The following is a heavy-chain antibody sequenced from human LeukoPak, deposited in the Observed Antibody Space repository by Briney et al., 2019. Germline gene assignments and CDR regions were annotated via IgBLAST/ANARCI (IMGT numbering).Heavy chain of an antibody. CDR3: AKDRIPNYYYDSSGYPGDY. V-gene: IGHV3-30*02. Sequence: GGSLRLSCAASGFTFSSYGMHWVRQAPGKGLEWVAFIRYDGSNKYYAGSVKGRFTISRDNSKNTLYLQMNSLRAEDTAVYYCAKDRIPNYYYDSSGYPGDYRGQGTLVTVSS. D-gene: IGHD3-22*01. J-gene: IGHJ4*02. CDR1: GFTFSSYG. CDR2: IRYDGSNK.